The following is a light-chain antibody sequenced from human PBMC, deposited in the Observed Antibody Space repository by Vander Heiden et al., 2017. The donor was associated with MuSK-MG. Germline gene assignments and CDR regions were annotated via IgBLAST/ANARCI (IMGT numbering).Light chain of an antibody. CDR3: QAWDSSTAPYVV. Sequence: SYELTQPPSVSVSPGQTASITCSGDKLGDKYACWYQQKPGQSPVLVIYQDSKRPSGIPERFSGSNSGNTATLTISGTQAMDEADDYCQAWDSSTAPYVVFGGGTKLTVL. J-gene: IGLJ2*01. V-gene: IGLV3-1*01. CDR1: KLGDKY. CDR2: QDS.